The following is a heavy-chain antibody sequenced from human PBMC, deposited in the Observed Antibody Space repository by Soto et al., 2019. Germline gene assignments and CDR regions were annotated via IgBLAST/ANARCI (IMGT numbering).Heavy chain of an antibody. Sequence: EVQLVESGGGLVQPGGSLRLSCAASGFTVSSNYMSWVRQAPGKGLEWVSVIYSGGSTYYADSVKGRFTISRDNSKNTLYLQTNSQRAEDTAVYYCARGTHYSSGCYFSWGQGTVFTVSS. D-gene: IGHD3-22*01. CDR3: ARGTHYSSGCYFS. J-gene: IGHJ4*02. CDR2: IYSGGST. CDR1: GFTVSSNY. V-gene: IGHV3-66*01.